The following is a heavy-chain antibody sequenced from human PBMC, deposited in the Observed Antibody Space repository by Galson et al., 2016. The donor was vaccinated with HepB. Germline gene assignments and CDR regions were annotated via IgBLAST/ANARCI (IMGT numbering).Heavy chain of an antibody. CDR2: TSYDGENK. CDR3: AKDWGLGV. D-gene: IGHD3-16*01. J-gene: IGHJ6*02. CDR1: GFTFSIEA. V-gene: IGHV3-30-3*02. Sequence: SLRLSCADSGFTFSIEAMYWVRQAPDKGLEFVAATSYDGENKYYAGSVRGRFTISRDNSKNTLYLQMNSLRVEDTALYYCAKDWGLGVWGQGTTVTVSS.